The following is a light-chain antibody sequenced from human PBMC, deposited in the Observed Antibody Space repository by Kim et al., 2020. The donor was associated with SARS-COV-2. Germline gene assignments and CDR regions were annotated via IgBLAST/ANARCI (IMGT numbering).Light chain of an antibody. J-gene: IGKJ1*01. Sequence: DIHMTQSPATLSAVVGDRVTITCRASQSISTWVAWYQQKPGKAPNLLIYKASILENGVPSRFRGSASGTEFTLTISSLQPDDFGTYYSQHYNAYPWTFGQGTKVDIK. V-gene: IGKV1-5*03. CDR2: KAS. CDR3: QHYNAYPWT. CDR1: QSISTW.